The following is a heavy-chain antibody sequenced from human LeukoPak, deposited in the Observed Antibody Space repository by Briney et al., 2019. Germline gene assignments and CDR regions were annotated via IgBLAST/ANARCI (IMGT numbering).Heavy chain of an antibody. D-gene: IGHD5-18*01. CDR2: IRHDGSNK. CDR1: GFTFSSYG. CDR3: AKDKRYSYGIFDY. Sequence: GGSLRLSCAASGFTFSSYGMHWVRQAPGKGLEWVAFIRHDGSNKYYADSVKGRFTISRDNSKNTLYLQMNSLRAEDTAVYYCAKDKRYSYGIFDYWGQGTLVTVSS. V-gene: IGHV3-30*02. J-gene: IGHJ4*02.